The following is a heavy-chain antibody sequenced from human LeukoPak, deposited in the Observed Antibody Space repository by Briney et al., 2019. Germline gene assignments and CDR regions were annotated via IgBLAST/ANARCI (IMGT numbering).Heavy chain of an antibody. J-gene: IGHJ3*02. V-gene: IGHV3-21*01. CDR3: ARVREAAAFDI. D-gene: IGHD6-25*01. CDR2: ISSSSSYI. CDR1: GFTFSSYS. Sequence: GGSLRLSCAASGFTFSSYSMNWVRQAPGKGLVWVSSISSSSSYIYYTDSMKGRFTISRDNAKNSLYLQMNSLRAEDTAVYYCARVREAAAFDIWGQGTMVTVSS.